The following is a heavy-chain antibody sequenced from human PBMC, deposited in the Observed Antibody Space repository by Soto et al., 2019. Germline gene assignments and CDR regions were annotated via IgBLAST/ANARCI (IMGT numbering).Heavy chain of an antibody. CDR3: ASTAGGGYYDYGMDV. Sequence: QVQLVQSGAEVKKPGSSVKVSCKASGGTFSSYTISWVRQAPGQGLEWMGRIIPILGIANYAQKFQSRVTITADKSTSTAYMELSSLRSEDTAVYYCASTAGGGYYDYGMDVWGQGTTVTVSS. D-gene: IGHD2-15*01. CDR1: GGTFSSYT. J-gene: IGHJ6*02. V-gene: IGHV1-69*02. CDR2: IIPILGIA.